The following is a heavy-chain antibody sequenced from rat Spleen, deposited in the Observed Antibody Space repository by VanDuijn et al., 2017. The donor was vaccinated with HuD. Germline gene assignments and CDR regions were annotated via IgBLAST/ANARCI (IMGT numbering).Heavy chain of an antibody. D-gene: IGHD1-2*01. CDR1: GFTFSNYD. CDR2: ISSDGRRN. V-gene: IGHV5-29*01. CDR3: AKNIYSSSYIYYFDY. J-gene: IGHJ2*01. Sequence: EVQLVESGGGLVQPGRSLKVSCAASGFTFSNYDMAWVRQAPTKGLEWVATISSDGRRNYYRDSVKGRFTISRDNAKTSLNLQMDSLRSEDTATYYCAKNIYSSSYIYYFDYWGQGVMVTVSS.